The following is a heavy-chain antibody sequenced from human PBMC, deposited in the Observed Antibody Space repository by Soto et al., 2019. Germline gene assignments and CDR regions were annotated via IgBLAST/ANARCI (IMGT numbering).Heavy chain of an antibody. J-gene: IGHJ5*02. Sequence: SPTLSLTYTVSGGSVSSGSYYWSWIRQPPGKGLEWIGYIYYSGSTNYNPSLKSRVTISVDTSKNQFSLKLSSVTAADTAVYYCARLGDYYDSSGYYYDWFDPWGQGTLVTVSS. D-gene: IGHD3-22*01. CDR1: GGSVSSGSYY. CDR2: IYYSGST. CDR3: ARLGDYYDSSGYYYDWFDP. V-gene: IGHV4-61*01.